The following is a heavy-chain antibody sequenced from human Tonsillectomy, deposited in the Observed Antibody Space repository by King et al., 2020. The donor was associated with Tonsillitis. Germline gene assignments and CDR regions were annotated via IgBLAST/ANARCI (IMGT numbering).Heavy chain of an antibody. CDR2: ISYDGSNK. CDR3: ARDYYGSGSYLCDY. CDR1: GFTFSSYA. J-gene: IGHJ4*02. D-gene: IGHD3-10*01. Sequence: VQLVESGGGVVQPGRSRRLSCAASGFTFSSYAMHWVRQAPGKGLEWVAVISYDGSNKYYADSVKGRFTISRDNSKNTLYLQMNSLRTEDTAVYYCARDYYGSGSYLCDYWGQGTLVTVSS. V-gene: IGHV3-30-3*01.